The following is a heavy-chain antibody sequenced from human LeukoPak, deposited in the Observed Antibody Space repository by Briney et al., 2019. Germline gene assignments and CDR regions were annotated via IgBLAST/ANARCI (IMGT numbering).Heavy chain of an antibody. V-gene: IGHV3-30*18. J-gene: IGHJ4*02. D-gene: IGHD4-17*01. CDR3: ANDYQDDYALEFGY. Sequence: GRSLRLSCAASGFTFSSYGMHWVRQAPGKGLEWVAVISYDGSNKYYADSVKGRFTISRDNSKNTLYLQMNSLRAEDTAVYYCANDYQDDYALEFGYWGQGTLVTVSS. CDR1: GFTFSSYG. CDR2: ISYDGSNK.